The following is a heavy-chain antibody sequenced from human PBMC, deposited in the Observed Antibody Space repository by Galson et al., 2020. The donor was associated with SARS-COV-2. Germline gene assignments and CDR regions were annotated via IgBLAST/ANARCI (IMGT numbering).Heavy chain of an antibody. CDR3: ARGVGATPNFDY. J-gene: IGHJ4*02. D-gene: IGHD1-26*01. CDR1: GGSVSSGSYY. V-gene: IGHV4-61*01. Sequence: SETLSLTCTVSGGSVSSGSYYWSWIRQPPGKGLECIGYIYYSVSTNYNPSLRRRVTISIDTSKNQFSLKLSSVTAADTAVYYCARGVGATPNFDYWGQGTLVTVSS. CDR2: IYYSVST.